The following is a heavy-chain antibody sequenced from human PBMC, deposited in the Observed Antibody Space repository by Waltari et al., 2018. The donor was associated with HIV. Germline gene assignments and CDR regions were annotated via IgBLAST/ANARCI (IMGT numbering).Heavy chain of an antibody. D-gene: IGHD4-17*01. CDR2: ISYDGRNK. CDR1: GFTFSSYA. V-gene: IGHV3-30*01. CDR3: ARPMNYGDYPYYFDY. Sequence: QVQLVESGGGVVQSGRSLRLSCAASGFTFSSYAMPWVRQAPGKGLEWVAVISYDGRNKYYADSVKGRFTISRDNSKNTLYLQMNSLRAEDTAVYYCARPMNYGDYPYYFDYWGQGTLVTVSS. J-gene: IGHJ4*02.